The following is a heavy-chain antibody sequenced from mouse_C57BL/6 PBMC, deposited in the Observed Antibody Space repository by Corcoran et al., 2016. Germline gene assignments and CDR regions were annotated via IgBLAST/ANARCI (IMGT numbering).Heavy chain of an antibody. Sequence: EVQLQQSGPELVKPGASVKISCKASGYTFTDYYMNWVKQSHGKSLEWIGDINPNNGGTSYNQKFKGKATLTVDKSSSTAYMELRSLTSEDSAVYYCAKGLMDWYFDVWGTGTTVTVSS. J-gene: IGHJ1*03. CDR2: INPNNGGT. V-gene: IGHV1-26*01. CDR1: GYTFTDYY. D-gene: IGHD3-1*01. CDR3: AKGLMDWYFDV.